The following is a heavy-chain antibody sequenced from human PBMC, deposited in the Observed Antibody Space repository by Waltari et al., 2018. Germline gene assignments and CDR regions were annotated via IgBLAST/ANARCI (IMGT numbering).Heavy chain of an antibody. J-gene: IGHJ4*02. Sequence: EVQLLESGGGLVQPGGSLRLSCAASGFTFSSYAMSWVRQAPGRGLEWVSAISGGGGSTYYTDSVKGRFTISRDKSKNTLYLQMNSLRAEDTAVYYCAKEARGSGSLFDYWGQGTLVTVSS. D-gene: IGHD3-10*01. CDR2: ISGGGGST. CDR1: GFTFSSYA. CDR3: AKEARGSGSLFDY. V-gene: IGHV3-23*01.